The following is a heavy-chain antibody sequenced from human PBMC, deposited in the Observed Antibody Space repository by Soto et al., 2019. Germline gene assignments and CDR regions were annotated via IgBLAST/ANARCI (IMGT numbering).Heavy chain of an antibody. CDR1: GFTFSSYS. CDR3: ASLDSSGSGVAFDI. CDR2: ISSSSSYI. V-gene: IGHV3-21*01. D-gene: IGHD3-22*01. Sequence: GGSLRLSCAASGFTFSSYSMNWVRQAPGKGLEWVSSISSSSSYIYYADSVKGRFTISRDNAKNSLYLQMNSLRAEDTAVYYCASLDSSGSGVAFDIWGQGTMVTVSS. J-gene: IGHJ3*02.